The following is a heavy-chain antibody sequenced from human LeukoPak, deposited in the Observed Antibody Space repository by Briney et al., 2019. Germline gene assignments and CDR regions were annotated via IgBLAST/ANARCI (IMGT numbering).Heavy chain of an antibody. CDR3: AKGIEEQWLVWTDY. D-gene: IGHD6-19*01. V-gene: IGHV3-74*01. Sequence: SGGSLRLSCAASGFTFSSYWMHWVRQAPGKGLVWVSRINSDGSSTSYADSVKGRFTISRNNAKNTLYLQMNSLRAEDTALYYCAKGIEEQWLVWTDYWGQGTLVTVSS. J-gene: IGHJ4*02. CDR2: INSDGSST. CDR1: GFTFSSYW.